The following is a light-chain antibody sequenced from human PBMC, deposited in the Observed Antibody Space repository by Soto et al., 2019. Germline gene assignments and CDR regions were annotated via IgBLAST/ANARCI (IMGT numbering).Light chain of an antibody. J-gene: IGKJ4*01. CDR1: QSVSSSY. CDR2: GAS. V-gene: IGKV3-20*01. Sequence: EIVLTQSPGTLSLSPGERATLSCRASQSVSSSYLAWYQQKPGQAPRLLIDGASSRATGLPDMFSGSGSGTDFTLTISRLEPEDFAVYYCQPDGSSPLTVGGGTKVESK. CDR3: QPDGSSPLT.